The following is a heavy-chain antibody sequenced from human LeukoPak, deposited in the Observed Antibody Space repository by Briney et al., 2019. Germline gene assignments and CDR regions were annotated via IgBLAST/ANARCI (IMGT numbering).Heavy chain of an antibody. CDR2: ISGSGGST. CDR3: AKEGRFGEFRGVSVSDWFDR. V-gene: IGHV3-23*01. CDR1: GFTFSSYG. J-gene: IGHJ5*02. D-gene: IGHD3-10*01. Sequence: GGSLRLSCAASGFTFSSYGMSWVRQAPGKGREWVSAISGSGGSTYYADSVKGRFTISRDNSKNTLYLQMNSLRAEDTAVYYCAKEGRFGEFRGVSVSDWFDRWGQGTLVTVSS.